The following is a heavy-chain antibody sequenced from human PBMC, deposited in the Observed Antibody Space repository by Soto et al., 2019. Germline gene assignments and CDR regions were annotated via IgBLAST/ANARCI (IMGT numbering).Heavy chain of an antibody. CDR2: ISGYNDNT. CDR3: ARDLLVRGLDY. V-gene: IGHV1-18*01. Sequence: QVQLVQSGAEVKKPGASVKVSCKASGYTFTSYGVSWVRQAPGQGLERMGWISGYNDNTNYAQKFQGRVTMTTDTSTSTAYMELRSLRSDDTAVYYCARDLLVRGLDYWGQGTLLTVSS. CDR1: GYTFTSYG. D-gene: IGHD3-10*01. J-gene: IGHJ4*02.